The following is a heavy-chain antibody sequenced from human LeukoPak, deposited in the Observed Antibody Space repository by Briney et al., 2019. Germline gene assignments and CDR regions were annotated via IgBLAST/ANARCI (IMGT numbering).Heavy chain of an antibody. Sequence: GGSLRLSCAASGFTVSSNYMSWVRQAPGKGLEWVSVIYSGGSTYYADSVKGRFTISRDNSKNTLYLQMNSLRAEDTGVYYCARDSSGWSRGRFDYWGQGTLVTVSS. V-gene: IGHV3-53*01. CDR3: ARDSSGWSRGRFDY. CDR2: IYSGGST. CDR1: GFTVSSNY. D-gene: IGHD6-19*01. J-gene: IGHJ4*02.